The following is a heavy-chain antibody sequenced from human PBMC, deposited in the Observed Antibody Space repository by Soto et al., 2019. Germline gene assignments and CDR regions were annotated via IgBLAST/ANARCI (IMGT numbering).Heavy chain of an antibody. V-gene: IGHV2-5*02. D-gene: IGHD2-21*02. CDR2: IYWDADK. CDR3: IQSRCGGDCLQSYASYYYYGMDV. J-gene: IGHJ6*02. Sequence: QITLKESGPTLVKPTQTLTLTCTFSAFSLSTGGVGVGWIRQPPGKALEWLALIYWDADKRYSPSLRSRLTITKDPSKNQVVPTMTNMDPVDTATYYCIQSRCGGDCLQSYASYYYYGMDVWGQGTTVTVSS. CDR1: AFSLSTGGVG.